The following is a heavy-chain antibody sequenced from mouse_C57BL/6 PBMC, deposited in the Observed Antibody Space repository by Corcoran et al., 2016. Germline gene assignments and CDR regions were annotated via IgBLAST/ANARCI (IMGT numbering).Heavy chain of an antibody. J-gene: IGHJ4*01. CDR3: ATNYYGYAMDY. CDR1: GYSITSGYF. Sequence: DVQLQESGPGLVKPSQSLSLTFSVTGYSITSGYFWNWIRQFPGNKLEWMGYISYDGSNNYNPSLKNRISITRDTSKNQFFLKLNSVTTEDTATYYCATNYYGYAMDYWGQGTSVTVSS. V-gene: IGHV3-6*01. D-gene: IGHD2-1*01. CDR2: ISYDGSN.